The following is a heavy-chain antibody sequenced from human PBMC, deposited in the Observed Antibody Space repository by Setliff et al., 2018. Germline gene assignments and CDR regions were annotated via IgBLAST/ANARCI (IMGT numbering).Heavy chain of an antibody. Sequence: PSETLSLTCTVSGDSISSGDYFWSWIRQPPGKGLEWIAYIYHSGSAYYNPSLKSRVTMSVHTSKNQFSLHLTSVTAADTAVYYCAREVGTSTSSDAFDVWGQGRMVTVSS. J-gene: IGHJ3*01. CDR3: AREVGTSTSSDAFDV. V-gene: IGHV4-30-4*08. D-gene: IGHD1-26*01. CDR1: GDSISSGDYF. CDR2: IYHSGSA.